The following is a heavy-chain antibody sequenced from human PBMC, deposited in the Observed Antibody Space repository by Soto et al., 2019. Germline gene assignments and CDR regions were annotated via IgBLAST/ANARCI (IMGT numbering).Heavy chain of an antibody. CDR1: GGSISSGGYY. D-gene: IGHD3-22*01. CDR3: ARDLTTLNYIDGSGHVSAP. V-gene: IGHV4-31*03. CDR2: IYYSGST. Sequence: PSQILSLTCTVSGGSISSGGYYWSWIRQHPGKGLEWIGYIYYSGSTYYNPSLKSRVTMPTDTSTSTAYMELRSLRSDDTAVYYCARDLTTLNYIDGSGHVSAPWGQGTLVTVSS. J-gene: IGHJ5*02.